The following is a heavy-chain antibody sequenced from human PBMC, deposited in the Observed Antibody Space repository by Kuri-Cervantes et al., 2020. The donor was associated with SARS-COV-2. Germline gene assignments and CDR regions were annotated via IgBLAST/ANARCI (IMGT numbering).Heavy chain of an antibody. Sequence: SETLSLTCTVSGGSISSGSYYWSWIRQPAGKGLEWIGHIYTSGSTNYNPSLKSRVTISVDTSKNQFSLKLSSVTAADTAVYYCAREEGGYSYGLDYWGQGTQVTVSS. D-gene: IGHD5-18*01. V-gene: IGHV4-61*09. CDR3: AREEGGYSYGLDY. CDR1: GGSISSGSYY. J-gene: IGHJ4*02. CDR2: IYTSGST.